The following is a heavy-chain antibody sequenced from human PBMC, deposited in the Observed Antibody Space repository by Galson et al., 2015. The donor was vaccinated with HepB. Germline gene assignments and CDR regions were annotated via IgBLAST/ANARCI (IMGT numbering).Heavy chain of an antibody. D-gene: IGHD2-8*02. Sequence: SLRLSCAASGFTFGNSDMHWVRQAPGKGLEWVSAISVSGANTYYADSVKGRFTISRDNSKDTLHLQMNSLRPEDTAIYYRAKRYCSGSVCYPIDSWGQGALVTVSS. CDR2: ISVSGANT. V-gene: IGHV3-23*01. J-gene: IGHJ4*02. CDR3: AKRYCSGSVCYPIDS. CDR1: GFTFGNSD.